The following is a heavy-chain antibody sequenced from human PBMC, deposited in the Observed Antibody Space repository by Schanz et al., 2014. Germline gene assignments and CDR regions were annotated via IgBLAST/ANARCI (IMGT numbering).Heavy chain of an antibody. V-gene: IGHV3-33*06. Sequence: QVQLVESGGGVVQPGRSLRLSCAASGFTFSSYGLHWVRQAPGKGLEWVAVIWYDGSNKYYADSVKGRFTISRDNSKNTLFLQMNSLRAEDTAVYYCANNWNLDYWGQGTLVTVSS. CDR2: IWYDGSNK. J-gene: IGHJ4*02. D-gene: IGHD1-20*01. CDR1: GFTFSSYG. CDR3: ANNWNLDY.